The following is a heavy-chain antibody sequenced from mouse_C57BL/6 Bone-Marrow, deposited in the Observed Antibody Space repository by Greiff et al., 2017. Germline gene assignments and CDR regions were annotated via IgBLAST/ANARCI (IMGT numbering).Heavy chain of an antibody. Sequence: QVQLQQPGAELVKPGASVKLSCKASGYTFTSYWMHWVKQRPGQGLEWIGMIRPNSGSTNSNEKFKSKATLTVDKSSSTAYMQLSSLTSEDSAVYYCARDGWLLRNCWGQGTTLTVSS. CDR2: IRPNSGST. CDR3: ARDGWLLRNC. V-gene: IGHV1-64*01. CDR1: GYTFTSYW. D-gene: IGHD2-3*01. J-gene: IGHJ2*01.